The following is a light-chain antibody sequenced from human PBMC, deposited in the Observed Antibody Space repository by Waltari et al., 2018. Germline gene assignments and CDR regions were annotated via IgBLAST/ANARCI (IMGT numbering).Light chain of an antibody. Sequence: EIVMTQSPATLSVSPGERATLPCRASQSVSSNLAWYQQRPEQAPRLLIYGASTRATGIPARFSGSGSGTEFTLTISSLQSEDFAVYYCQQYNNWPPYTFGQGTKLESK. V-gene: IGKV3-15*01. J-gene: IGKJ2*01. CDR1: QSVSSN. CDR3: QQYNNWPPYT. CDR2: GAS.